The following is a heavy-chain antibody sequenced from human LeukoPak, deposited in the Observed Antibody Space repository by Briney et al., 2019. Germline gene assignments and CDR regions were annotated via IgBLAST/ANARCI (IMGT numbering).Heavy chain of an antibody. Sequence: PGGSLRLSCAASGFAFSDYYMSWIRQAPGKGLEWLSYISSTSSFTNYADSVKGRFTISRDNAKNSLYLQMNSLRAEDTAVYYCATLGGYWPRGVDYWGQGTLVTVSS. CDR2: ISSTSSFT. J-gene: IGHJ4*02. CDR1: GFAFSDYY. D-gene: IGHD3-22*01. CDR3: ATLGGYWPRGVDY. V-gene: IGHV3-11*03.